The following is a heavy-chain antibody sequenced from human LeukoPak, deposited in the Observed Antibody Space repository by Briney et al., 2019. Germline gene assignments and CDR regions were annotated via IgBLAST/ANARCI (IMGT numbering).Heavy chain of an antibody. D-gene: IGHD3-10*01. J-gene: IGHJ4*02. CDR3: ARRWFGELGNSYYFDY. Sequence: PLETLSLTCAVYGGSFSGYYWSWIRQPPGKGLEWIGEINHSGSTNYNPSLKSRVTISVDTSKNQFSLKLSSVTAADTAVCYCARRWFGELGNSYYFDYWGQGTLVTVSS. CDR2: INHSGST. CDR1: GGSFSGYY. V-gene: IGHV4-34*01.